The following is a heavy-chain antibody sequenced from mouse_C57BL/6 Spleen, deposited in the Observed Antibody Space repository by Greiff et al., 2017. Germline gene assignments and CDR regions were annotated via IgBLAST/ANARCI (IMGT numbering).Heavy chain of an antibody. D-gene: IGHD1-1*01. CDR3: ARHYCSSDWYFDV. V-gene: IGHV1-63*01. J-gene: IGHJ1*03. CDR1: GYTFTNYW. CDR2: IYPGGGYT. Sequence: QVQLQQSGAELVRPGTSVKMSCKASGYTFTNYWLGWAKQRPGHGLEWIGDIYPGGGYTNYNEKFKGKATLTADKSSSTAYMQVSSLTSEDSAIYYCARHYCSSDWYFDVWGTGATVTVSS.